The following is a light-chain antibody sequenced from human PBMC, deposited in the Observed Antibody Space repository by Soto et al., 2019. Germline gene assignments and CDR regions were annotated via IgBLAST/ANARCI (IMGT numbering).Light chain of an antibody. CDR3: QAWGTGFRV. CDR2: LNNDGSH. J-gene: IGLJ3*02. V-gene: IGLV4-69*01. Sequence: QLVLTQSPAASASLGASVKLTCTLSSGHSAYAIAWHQQQPEKGPRYLMKLNNDGSHTKGDGIPDRFSGSSSGAERYLIISSLQSDDEADYYCQAWGTGFRVFGGGTKVTVL. CDR1: SGHSAYA.